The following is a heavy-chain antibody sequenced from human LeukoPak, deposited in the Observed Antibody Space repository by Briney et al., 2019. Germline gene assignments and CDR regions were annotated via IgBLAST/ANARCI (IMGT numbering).Heavy chain of an antibody. D-gene: IGHD2-2*01. V-gene: IGHV1-69*04. CDR3: ARSSGGSTSGDFDY. J-gene: IGHJ4*02. Sequence: SVTVSCKASGGTFSSYAISWVRQAPGQGLEWMERIIPILGIANYAQKFQGRVTITADKSTSTAYMELSSLRSEDTAVYYCARSSGGSTSGDFDYWGQGTLVTVSS. CDR2: IIPILGIA. CDR1: GGTFSSYA.